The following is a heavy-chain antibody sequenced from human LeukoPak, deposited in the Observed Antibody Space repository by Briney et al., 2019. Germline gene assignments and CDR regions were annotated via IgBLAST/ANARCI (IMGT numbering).Heavy chain of an antibody. CDR2: INHSGST. J-gene: IGHJ4*02. D-gene: IGHD3-10*01. Sequence: SETLSLTCAVYGGSFSGYYWSWIRQPPGKGLEWIGEINHSGSTNYNPSLKSRVTISVDTSKNQFSLKLSSVTAADTAVYYCARGRAAGNWGQGTLVTVSS. CDR3: ARGRAAGN. CDR1: GGSFSGYY. V-gene: IGHV4-34*01.